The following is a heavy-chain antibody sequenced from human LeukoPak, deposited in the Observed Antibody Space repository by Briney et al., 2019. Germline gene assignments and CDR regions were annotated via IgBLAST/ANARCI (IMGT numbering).Heavy chain of an antibody. J-gene: IGHJ5*02. Sequence: SVKVSCKASGGTFSSYAISWVRQAPGQGLEWMGRIIPILGIANYAQKFQGRVTITADKSTSTAYMELSSLRSEDTAVYYCARLDSSGYFFPSGFDPWGQGTLVTISS. D-gene: IGHD3-22*01. CDR3: ARLDSSGYFFPSGFDP. CDR2: IIPILGIA. V-gene: IGHV1-69*04. CDR1: GGTFSSYA.